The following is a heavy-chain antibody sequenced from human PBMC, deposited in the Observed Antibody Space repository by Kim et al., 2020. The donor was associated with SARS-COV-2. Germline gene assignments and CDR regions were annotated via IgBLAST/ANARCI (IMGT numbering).Heavy chain of an antibody. D-gene: IGHD3-22*01. V-gene: IGHV6-1*01. J-gene: IGHJ4*02. CDR1: GDSVSSNSAA. CDR2: TYYRSKWYN. CDR3: ARGDYDSSGYSRKTYHNLFDY. Sequence: SQTLSLTCAISGDSVSSNSAAWNWIRQSPSRGLEWLGRTYYRSKWYNDYAVSVKSRITINPDTSKNQFSLQLNSVTPEDTAVYYCARGDYDSSGYSRKTYHNLFDYWGQGTLVTVSS.